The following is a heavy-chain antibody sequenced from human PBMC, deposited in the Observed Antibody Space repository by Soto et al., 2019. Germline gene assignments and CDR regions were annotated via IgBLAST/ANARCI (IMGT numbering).Heavy chain of an antibody. CDR3: ARDKQWLATKGVYYYYGMDV. J-gene: IGHJ6*02. Sequence: GASVKVSCKASGYTFTGYYMHWVRQAPGQGLEWMGWINPNSGGTNYAQKFQGRVTMTRDTSISTAYMELSRLRSDDTAVYYCARDKQWLATKGVYYYYGMDVWGQGTTVTVSS. CDR1: GYTFTGYY. D-gene: IGHD6-19*01. V-gene: IGHV1-2*02. CDR2: INPNSGGT.